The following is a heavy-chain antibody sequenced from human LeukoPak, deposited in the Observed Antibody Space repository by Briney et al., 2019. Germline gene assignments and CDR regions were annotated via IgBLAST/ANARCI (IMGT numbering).Heavy chain of an antibody. J-gene: IGHJ4*02. V-gene: IGHV4-34*01. D-gene: IGHD3-3*01. CDR1: GGSFSGYY. CDR2: INHSGST. CDR3: ASRFPYYDFWSSPHFDY. Sequence: ASETLSLTCAVYGGSFSGYYWSWIRQPPGKGLEWIGEINHSGSTNYSPSLKSRLTISVDTSKNQFSLKLSSVTAADTALYYCASRFPYYDFWSSPHFDYWGQGTLVTVSS.